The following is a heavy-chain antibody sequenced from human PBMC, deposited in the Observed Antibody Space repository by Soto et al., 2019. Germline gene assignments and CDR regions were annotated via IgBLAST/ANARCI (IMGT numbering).Heavy chain of an antibody. Sequence: PSETLSLTCTVSGGSISSYYWSWIRQPPGKGLEWIGYIYYSGSTNYSPSLKSRVTISVDTSKNQFSLKLSSVTAADTAVYYCARKVLGYCSSTSCYGWFDPWGQGTLVTVSS. J-gene: IGHJ5*02. CDR1: GGSISSYY. D-gene: IGHD2-2*01. V-gene: IGHV4-59*01. CDR2: IYYSGST. CDR3: ARKVLGYCSSTSCYGWFDP.